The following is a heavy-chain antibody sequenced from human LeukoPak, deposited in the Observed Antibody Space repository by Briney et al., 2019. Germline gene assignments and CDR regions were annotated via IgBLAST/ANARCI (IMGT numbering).Heavy chain of an antibody. J-gene: IGHJ3*02. D-gene: IGHD1-20*01. CDR3: ARGGITGTMAFDI. CDR2: ISSGSSYI. CDR1: GFTFSSYS. V-gene: IGHV3-21*04. Sequence: GGSLRLSCAASGFTFSSYSLNWVRQAPGKGLEWVSSISSGSSYIYYADSVKGRFTISRDNSKNTLYLQMNSLRAEDTAVYYCARGGITGTMAFDIWGQGTMVTVSS.